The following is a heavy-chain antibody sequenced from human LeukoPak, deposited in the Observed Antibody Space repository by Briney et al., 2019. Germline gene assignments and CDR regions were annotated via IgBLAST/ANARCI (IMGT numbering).Heavy chain of an antibody. Sequence: GGSLRLSCVPSGITFSNSALSWVRQAPGKGLEWVSTITKSGDKTYYADSVKGLSTISRDHSKNTLYLQMNSLRAEDTAVYYCAKDRDLWFGELSGMDVWGQGTTVTVSS. D-gene: IGHD3-10*01. CDR2: ITKSGDKT. CDR1: GITFSNSA. J-gene: IGHJ6*02. CDR3: AKDRDLWFGELSGMDV. V-gene: IGHV3-23*01.